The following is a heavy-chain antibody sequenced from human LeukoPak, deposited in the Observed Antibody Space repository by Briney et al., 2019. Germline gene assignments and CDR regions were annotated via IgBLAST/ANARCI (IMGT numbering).Heavy chain of an antibody. CDR2: ISSSSSYI. J-gene: IGHJ5*02. Sequence: KPGGSLRLSCAASGFTFSSYSMNWVRQAPGKGLEWVSSISSSSSYIYYADSVKGRFTISRDNAKNSLYLQMNSLRAEDTAVYYWSRGCSPPEKGLISTLLEWFDPWGQGTLATVSS. CDR3: SRGCSPPEKGLISTLLEWFDP. D-gene: IGHD2-15*01. CDR1: GFTFSSYS. V-gene: IGHV3-21*01.